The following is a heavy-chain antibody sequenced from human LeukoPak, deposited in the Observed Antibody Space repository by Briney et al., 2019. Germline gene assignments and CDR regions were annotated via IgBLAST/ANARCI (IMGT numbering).Heavy chain of an antibody. J-gene: IGHJ4*02. Sequence: GGSLRLSCAASGFTFSSYGMHWVRQAPGRGLEWVAFIRYDGSNKYYADSVKGRFTISRDNSKNTLYLQMNSLRAEDTAVYYCAKDLRSYDGYWGQGTPVTVSS. CDR3: AKDLRSYDGY. CDR1: GFTFSSYG. CDR2: IRYDGSNK. D-gene: IGHD4-17*01. V-gene: IGHV3-30*02.